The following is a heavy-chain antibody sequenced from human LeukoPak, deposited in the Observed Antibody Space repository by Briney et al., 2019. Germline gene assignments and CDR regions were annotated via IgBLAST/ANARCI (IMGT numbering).Heavy chain of an antibody. D-gene: IGHD3-22*01. CDR1: GYTFTSYG. J-gene: IGHJ4*02. Sequence: GALVKVSCKASGYTFTSYGISWVRQAPGQGLEWMGWISAYNGNTNYAQKLQGRVTMTTDTSTSTAYMELRSLRSDDTAVYYCARAYYDSSGYHPTRDYFDYWGQGTLVTVSS. CDR3: ARAYYDSSGYHPTRDYFDY. CDR2: ISAYNGNT. V-gene: IGHV1-18*01.